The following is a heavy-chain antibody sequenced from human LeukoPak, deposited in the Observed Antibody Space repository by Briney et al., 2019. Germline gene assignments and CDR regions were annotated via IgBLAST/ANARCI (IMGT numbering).Heavy chain of an antibody. CDR1: GGTFSSYA. J-gene: IGHJ3*02. CDR3: ARELPAGYYGSGSYPAFDI. Sequence: ASVKVSCKASGGTFSSYAISWVRQAPGQGLEWMGGIIPIFGTANYAQKFQGRTADESTSTAYMELSSLRSEDTAVYYCARELPAGYYGSGSYPAFDIWGQGTMVTVSS. D-gene: IGHD3-10*01. CDR2: IIPIFGTA. V-gene: IGHV1-69*13.